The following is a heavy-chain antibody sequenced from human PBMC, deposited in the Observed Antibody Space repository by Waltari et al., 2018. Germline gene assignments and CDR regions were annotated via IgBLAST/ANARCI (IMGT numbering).Heavy chain of an antibody. Sequence: QVQLQVSGPGLVKPSETLPLICSGPCYSITNYYWSWVRQPPGKGLEWIGYIAYSGSTRYNPSLKSRATISVDTSKKQFSLRLGSVTAADTAIYYCARSYDFWSGYPLHYWGQGTLVTVSS. D-gene: IGHD3-3*01. CDR3: ARSYDFWSGYPLHY. CDR1: CYSITNYY. CDR2: IAYSGST. V-gene: IGHV4-59*01. J-gene: IGHJ4*02.